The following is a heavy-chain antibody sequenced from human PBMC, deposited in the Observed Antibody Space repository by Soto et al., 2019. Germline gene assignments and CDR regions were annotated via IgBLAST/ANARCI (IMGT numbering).Heavy chain of an antibody. CDR3: ARAGYINIPFCFDS. V-gene: IGHV4-30-2*01. CDR2: NYHSGST. CDR1: GGSISSGCYT. Sequence: SETLSLTCAVSGGSISSGCYTWSWIRQPPGKGLEWIGYNYHSGSTYNNPSLRSRVTISVDRSKNPFSLKLNSVTAADTAVCYCARAGYINIPFCFDSWGQGTLVTVSS. D-gene: IGHD5-18*01. J-gene: IGHJ4*02.